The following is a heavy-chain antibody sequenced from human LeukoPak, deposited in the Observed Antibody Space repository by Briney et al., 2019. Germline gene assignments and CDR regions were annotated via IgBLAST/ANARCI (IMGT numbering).Heavy chain of an antibody. V-gene: IGHV4-4*07. CDR3: AREMAPSWGAFDI. CDR2: IYTSGST. J-gene: IGHJ3*02. CDR1: GISISNCY. Sequence: SETLSLTCTVSGISISNCYWSWIRQPAGKGLEWIGRIYTSGSTNYNPSLKSRVTMSVDTATNQFSLKLSSVTAADTALYYCAREMAPSWGAFDIWGQGTMVTVSS. D-gene: IGHD5-24*01.